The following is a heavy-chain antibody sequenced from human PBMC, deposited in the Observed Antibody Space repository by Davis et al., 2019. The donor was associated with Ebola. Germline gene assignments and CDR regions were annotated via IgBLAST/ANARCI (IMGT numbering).Heavy chain of an antibody. CDR3: ASDFGPTLGYYYGMDV. D-gene: IGHD7-27*01. V-gene: IGHV1-18*01. CDR1: GYTFTSYA. J-gene: IGHJ6*02. Sequence: ASVKVSCKASGYTFTSYAMHWVRQAPGQGLEWMGWISAYNGNTNYAQKLQGRVTMTTDTSTSTAYMELRSLRSDDTAVYYCASDFGPTLGYYYGMDVWGQGTTVTVSS. CDR2: ISAYNGNT.